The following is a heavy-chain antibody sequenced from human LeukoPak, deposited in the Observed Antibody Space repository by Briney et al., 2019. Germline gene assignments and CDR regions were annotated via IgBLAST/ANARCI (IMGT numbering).Heavy chain of an antibody. CDR1: GDSVSSNASS. V-gene: IGHV6-1*01. CDR3: TRGSYFDP. CDR2: TYYRSKWYY. J-gene: IGHJ5*02. Sequence: SQTLSLTCAISGDSVSSNASSWNWIRQSPSRGIEWLGRTYYRSKWYYGYAVSVKSRIAISPDTSKNQFSLQLNSVTPEDAAVYYCTRGSYFDPWVQGTLVTVSS.